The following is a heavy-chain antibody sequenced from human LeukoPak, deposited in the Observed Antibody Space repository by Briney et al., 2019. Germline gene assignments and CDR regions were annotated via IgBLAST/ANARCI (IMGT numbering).Heavy chain of an antibody. V-gene: IGHV4-59*08. CDR1: GGSISSYY. D-gene: IGHD3-10*01. CDR3: ARHGPGSYLGEFDY. CDR2: VYYGGST. J-gene: IGHJ4*02. Sequence: ETLSLTCTVSGGSISSYYWSWIRQPPGQGLEWIGYVYYGGSTNYNPSLKSRVTVSVDTSKNQFSLKLSSVTAADTAVYYCARHGPGSYLGEFDYWGQGTLVTVSS.